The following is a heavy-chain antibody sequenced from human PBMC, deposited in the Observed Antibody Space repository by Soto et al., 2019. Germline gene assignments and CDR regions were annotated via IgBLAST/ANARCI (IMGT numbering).Heavy chain of an antibody. CDR2: MYPGDSDT. D-gene: IGHD3-3*01. J-gene: IGHJ4*02. CDR1: GYDFNTNW. V-gene: IGHV5-51*01. CDR3: ARLPRDCNKTSCYYADH. Sequence: GESLKISCRGSGYDFNTNWFGWVRQLPGRGLEWVGVMYPGDSDTRYNPSLQGHVTLSVDVTVSTAFLQWRSLETSDTGMYFCARLPRDCNKTSCYYADHWGQGTQVTVSS.